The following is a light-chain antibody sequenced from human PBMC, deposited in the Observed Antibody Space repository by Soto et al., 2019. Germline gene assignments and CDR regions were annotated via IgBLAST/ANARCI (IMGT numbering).Light chain of an antibody. CDR2: TAS. CDR3: QQSYITLSLT. V-gene: IGKV1-39*01. J-gene: IGKJ4*01. CDR1: QSISTY. Sequence: DIQMTQSPSSLSASVGDRVTITCRASQSISTYLNWFQQKPGKAPKLLIHTASSLQSGVPSRFSGSGSGTDFTLTISSLQPEDFATHYCQQSYITLSLTFGGGTKVDIK.